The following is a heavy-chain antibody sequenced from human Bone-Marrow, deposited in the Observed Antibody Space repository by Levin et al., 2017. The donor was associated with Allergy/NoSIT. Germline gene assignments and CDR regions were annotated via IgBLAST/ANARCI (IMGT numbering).Heavy chain of an antibody. Sequence: LSLTCAASGFTISSNYMTWVRQAPGKGLEWVSVIYSGGSTYYADSVKGRFTISRDNSKNTLYLQMNSLRDEDTAVYYCARVGYSSGWLRNWGQGTLVTVSS. J-gene: IGHJ4*02. CDR3: ARVGYSSGWLRN. D-gene: IGHD6-19*01. V-gene: IGHV3-53*01. CDR1: GFTISSNY. CDR2: IYSGGST.